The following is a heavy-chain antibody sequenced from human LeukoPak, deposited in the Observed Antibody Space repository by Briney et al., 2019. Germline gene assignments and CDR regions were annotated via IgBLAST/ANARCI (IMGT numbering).Heavy chain of an antibody. V-gene: IGHV5-51*01. Sequence: GESLKISCKGSGYSFTSDWIGCGRHMPGKKLEWMMSIYPGDSDTRYSPSFQGQVTISANKSISTAYLQWSSLKASDTAMYYCARIPVVVTATGGAFDIWGQGTMVTVSS. CDR3: ARIPVVVTATGGAFDI. D-gene: IGHD2-21*02. CDR2: IYPGDSDT. J-gene: IGHJ3*02. CDR1: GYSFTSDW.